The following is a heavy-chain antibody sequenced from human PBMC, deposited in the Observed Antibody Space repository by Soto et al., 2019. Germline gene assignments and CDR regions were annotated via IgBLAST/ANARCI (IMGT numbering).Heavy chain of an antibody. Sequence: QVHLVQSGAEVRKPGSSVKVSCKTSGGTFSAYTIYWVRQAPGQGLEWMGRIIPLFGTTRYAQNFQDRVTITAEESASTTYMDLSSLRAEDTDRYYCARRLDDRADEGFDVWGEGTAVTVSA. V-gene: IGHV1-69*18. CDR2: IIPLFGTT. CDR3: ARRLDDRADEGFDV. J-gene: IGHJ3*01. D-gene: IGHD3-16*01. CDR1: GGTFSAYT.